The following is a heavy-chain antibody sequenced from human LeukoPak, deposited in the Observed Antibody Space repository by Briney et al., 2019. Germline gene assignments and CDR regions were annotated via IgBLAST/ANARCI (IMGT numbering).Heavy chain of an antibody. D-gene: IGHD2-2*01. CDR2: ISAYNGNT. V-gene: IGHV1-18*01. CDR1: GYTFTSYG. Sequence: EASVKVSCKASGYTFTSYGISWVRQAPGQGLEWMGWISAYNGNTNYAQNLQGRVTMTTDTSTSTAYMELRSLGSDDTAVYYCARDFGKDIVVVPAAIRRDTYFDYWGQGTLVTVSS. CDR3: ARDFGKDIVVVPAAIRRDTYFDY. J-gene: IGHJ4*02.